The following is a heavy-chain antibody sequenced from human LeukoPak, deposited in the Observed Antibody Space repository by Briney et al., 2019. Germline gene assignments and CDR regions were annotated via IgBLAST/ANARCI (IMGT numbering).Heavy chain of an antibody. CDR3: ARERAGVGATYYYYYYMDV. Sequence: GASVKVSCKASGYTFTGYYMHWVRQAPGQGLEWMGWINPNSGGTNYAQKFQGRVTMTRDTSISTAYMELGRLRSDDTAVYYCARERAGVGATYYYYYYMDVWGKGTTVTVSS. D-gene: IGHD1-26*01. CDR2: INPNSGGT. CDR1: GYTFTGYY. V-gene: IGHV1-2*02. J-gene: IGHJ6*03.